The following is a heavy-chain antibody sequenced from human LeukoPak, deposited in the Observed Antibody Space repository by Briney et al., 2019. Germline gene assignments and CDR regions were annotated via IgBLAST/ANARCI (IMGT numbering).Heavy chain of an antibody. CDR3: ARNSHSNGMDV. CDR1: GYTFTTYW. D-gene: IGHD2-15*01. V-gene: IGHV5-51*01. J-gene: IGHJ6*02. Sequence: GESLKISCQGSGYTFTTYWIGWVRQMPGEGLEWMGIIYPGDSDTTYSPSFQGQVIFSADKSISTAYLQWRSLKASDTAMYYCARNSHSNGMDVWGQGTTVTVSS. CDR2: IYPGDSDT.